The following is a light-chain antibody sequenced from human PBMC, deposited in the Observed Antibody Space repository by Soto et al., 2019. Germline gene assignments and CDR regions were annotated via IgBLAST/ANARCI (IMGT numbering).Light chain of an antibody. CDR1: SSDIGGYNY. V-gene: IGLV2-14*01. J-gene: IGLJ1*01. Sequence: QSALTQPASVSGSPGQSLTISCTGTSSDIGGYNYVSWYQQHPGKAPKLMIYDVNNRPSGVSDRFSASKSGNTASLTISGLQAEDEADYYCGSYTSSSTNVFGTGTKVTVL. CDR3: GSYTSSSTNV. CDR2: DVN.